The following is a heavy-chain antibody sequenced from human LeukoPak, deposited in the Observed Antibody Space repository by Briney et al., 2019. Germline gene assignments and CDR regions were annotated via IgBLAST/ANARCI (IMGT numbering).Heavy chain of an antibody. CDR1: GFTFSSYW. V-gene: IGHV3-7*01. Sequence: GGSLRLSCAASGFTFSSYWMSWVRQAPGKGLEWVANIKQDGSEKYYVDSVMGRFTISRDNAKNSLYLQMNSLRAEDTAVYYCARGPHISKSDFWMGLDYYYMDVWGKGTTVTVSS. J-gene: IGHJ6*03. D-gene: IGHD3-3*01. CDR3: ARGPHISKSDFWMGLDYYYMDV. CDR2: IKQDGSEK.